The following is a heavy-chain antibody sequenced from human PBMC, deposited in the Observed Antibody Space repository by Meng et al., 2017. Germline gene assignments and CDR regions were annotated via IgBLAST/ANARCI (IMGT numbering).Heavy chain of an antibody. Sequence: QGEVGQQGAGVEKRGSWVKAPCKASGGPFSSYAISWVRQAPGQGLEWMGGIIPIFGTANYAQKFQGRVTITADKSTSTAYMELSSLRSEDTAVYYCASLTGWFDPWGQGTLVTVSS. CDR2: IIPIFGTA. J-gene: IGHJ5*02. CDR3: ASLTGWFDP. V-gene: IGHV1-69*06. CDR1: GGPFSSYA. D-gene: IGHD3-10*01.